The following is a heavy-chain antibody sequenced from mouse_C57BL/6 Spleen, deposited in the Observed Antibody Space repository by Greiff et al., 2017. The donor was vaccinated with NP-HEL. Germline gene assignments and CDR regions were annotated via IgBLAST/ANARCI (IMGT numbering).Heavy chain of an antibody. CDR1: GYTFTSYW. CDR3: ARGGTRRDFDY. J-gene: IGHJ2*01. CDR2: IDPSDSYT. Sequence: QVHVKQPGAELVRPGTSVKLSCKASGYTFTSYWMHWVKQRPGQGLEWIGVIDPSDSYTNYNQKFKGKATLTVDTSSSTAYMQLSSLTSEDSAVYYCARGGTRRDFDYWGQGTTLTVSS. V-gene: IGHV1-59*01. D-gene: IGHD3-3*01.